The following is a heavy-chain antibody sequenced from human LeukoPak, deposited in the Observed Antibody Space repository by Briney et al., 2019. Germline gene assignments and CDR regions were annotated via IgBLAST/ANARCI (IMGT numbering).Heavy chain of an antibody. Sequence: GGSLRLSCAASGFTFSSYAMSWFRQAPGKGLEWVSAISGSGGSTYYADSVKGRFTISRDNSKNTLYLQMNSLRAEDTAVYYCAKFFRSDWYFDLWGRGTLVTVSS. CDR2: ISGSGGST. CDR1: GFTFSSYA. J-gene: IGHJ2*01. CDR3: AKFFRSDWYFDL. D-gene: IGHD3-3*01. V-gene: IGHV3-23*01.